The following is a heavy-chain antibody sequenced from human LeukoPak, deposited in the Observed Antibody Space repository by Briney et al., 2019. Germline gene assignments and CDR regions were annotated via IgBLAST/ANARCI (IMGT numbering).Heavy chain of an antibody. CDR1: GFTFSSYS. J-gene: IGHJ4*02. V-gene: IGHV3-30*02. Sequence: GGSLRLSCAASGFTFSSYSMNWVRQAPGKGLEWVAFINYDGSNKYYAVSVKGRFTISRDNSKNTLYLEINSLSADDTAVYYCATTDTTCYWGQGTLVTVSS. CDR3: ATTDTTCY. CDR2: INYDGSNK. D-gene: IGHD1-14*01.